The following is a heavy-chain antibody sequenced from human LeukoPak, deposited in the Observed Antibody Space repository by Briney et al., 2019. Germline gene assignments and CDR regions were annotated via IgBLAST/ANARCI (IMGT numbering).Heavy chain of an antibody. J-gene: IGHJ4*02. CDR2: IIPIFGTA. Sequence: GASVKVSCKASGGTFSSYAISWVRQAPGQGPEWMGGIIPIFGTANYAQKFQGRVTITTDESTSTAYMELNSLRAEDTAVYYCAPSFWSVYEGFWGQGTLVTVSS. CDR1: GGTFSSYA. CDR3: APSFWSVYEGF. D-gene: IGHD3-3*01. V-gene: IGHV1-69*05.